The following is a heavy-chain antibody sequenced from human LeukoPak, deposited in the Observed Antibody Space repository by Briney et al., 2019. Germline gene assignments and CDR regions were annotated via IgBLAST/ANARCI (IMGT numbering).Heavy chain of an antibody. CDR2: INPNSGGT. Sequence: GASVKVLCKASGYTFTGYYMHWVRQAPGQGLEWMGWINPNSGGTNYAQKFQGRVTMTRDTSISTAYMELSRLRSDDTAVYYCARVLVLNYYDSSGHFDYWGQGTLVTVSS. J-gene: IGHJ4*02. V-gene: IGHV1-2*02. CDR1: GYTFTGYY. D-gene: IGHD3-22*01. CDR3: ARVLVLNYYDSSGHFDY.